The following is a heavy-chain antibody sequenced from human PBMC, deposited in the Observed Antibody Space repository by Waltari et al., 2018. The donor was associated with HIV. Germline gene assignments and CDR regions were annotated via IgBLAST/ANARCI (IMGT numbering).Heavy chain of an antibody. Sequence: QVQLVESGGGVVQPGRSLRLSCAASGFTFRSYAMHWVRQAPGKGLEWVAVISYDVSNKYYADSVKGRFTISRDNSKNTLYLQMTSLRAEDTAVYYCARDTYGGGAFDIWGQGTMVTVSS. CDR1: GFTFRSYA. V-gene: IGHV3-30*04. D-gene: IGHD4-17*01. J-gene: IGHJ3*02. CDR3: ARDTYGGGAFDI. CDR2: ISYDVSNK.